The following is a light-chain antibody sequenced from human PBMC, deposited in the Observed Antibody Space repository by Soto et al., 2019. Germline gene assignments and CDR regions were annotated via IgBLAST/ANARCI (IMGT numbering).Light chain of an antibody. Sequence: TQSPATLSASVGDRVTITCRASQSFSGTLAWYQQKPGKAPKLLIFDASSLESGVPSRFSGSGSGTEFTLTISSLQPDDFATYYCQQYNSYWRTFGQGTKVDIK. CDR2: DAS. CDR1: QSFSGT. J-gene: IGKJ1*01. CDR3: QQYNSYWRT. V-gene: IGKV1-5*01.